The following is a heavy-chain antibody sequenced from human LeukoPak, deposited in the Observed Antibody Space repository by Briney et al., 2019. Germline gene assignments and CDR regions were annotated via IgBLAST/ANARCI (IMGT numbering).Heavy chain of an antibody. J-gene: IGHJ4*02. CDR2: IYHSGST. CDR1: GGSISSSNW. V-gene: IGHV4-4*02. Sequence: SETLSLTCAVSGGSISSSNWWSWVRQPPGKGLEWIGEIYHSGSTNYNPSLKSRVTISVDTSKNQFSLKLSSVTAADTAVYYCARVRSAYYDSSGYFDYWGQGTLVTASS. CDR3: ARVRSAYYDSSGYFDY. D-gene: IGHD3-22*01.